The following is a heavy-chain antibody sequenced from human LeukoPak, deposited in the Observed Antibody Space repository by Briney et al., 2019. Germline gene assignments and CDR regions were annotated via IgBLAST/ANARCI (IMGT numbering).Heavy chain of an antibody. CDR2: IYYSGST. CDR1: GGSISSYY. J-gene: IGHJ4*02. Sequence: SETLSLTCTVSGGSISSYYWSWIRQPPGKGLEWIGYIYYSGSTNYNPSLKSRVTISVDTSKNQFSLKLSSVTAADTAVYYCARDHWDYDILTGYYRVFDYWGQGTLVTVPS. V-gene: IGHV4-59*01. D-gene: IGHD3-9*01. CDR3: ARDHWDYDILTGYYRVFDY.